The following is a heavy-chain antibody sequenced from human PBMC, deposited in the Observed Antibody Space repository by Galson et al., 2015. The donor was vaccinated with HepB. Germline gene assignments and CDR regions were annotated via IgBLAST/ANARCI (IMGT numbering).Heavy chain of an antibody. J-gene: IGHJ4*02. V-gene: IGHV1-18*01. Sequence: SVKVSCKASGYTFSYYGITWVRQAPGQGLEYMGWISAYNGNTFYAQKVQGRVTMTTDTSTSTAYMDLRSLRSDDTAAYYCARVSWPGNSWPGQVVGEGIDSWGQGTLVTVSS. CDR2: ISAYNGNT. CDR1: GYTFSYYG. CDR3: ARVSWPGNSWPGQVVGEGIDS. D-gene: IGHD1-26*01.